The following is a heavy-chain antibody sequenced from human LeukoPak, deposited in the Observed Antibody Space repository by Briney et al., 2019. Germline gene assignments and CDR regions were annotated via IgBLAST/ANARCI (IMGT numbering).Heavy chain of an antibody. CDR2: ISSRSSTI. J-gene: IGHJ6*03. Sequence: PGGSLRLSCAASGFIFSSYTMNWVRQAPGKGLEWVSYISSRSSTIYYADSVKGRFTISRDNAKNSLYLQMNSLRAEDTAVYYCARETYDFWSGHLHNYYYYMDVWGKGTTVTVSS. CDR1: GFIFSSYT. V-gene: IGHV3-48*04. D-gene: IGHD3-3*01. CDR3: ARETYDFWSGHLHNYYYYMDV.